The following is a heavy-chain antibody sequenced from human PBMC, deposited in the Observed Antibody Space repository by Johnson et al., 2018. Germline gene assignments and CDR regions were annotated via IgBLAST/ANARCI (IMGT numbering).Heavy chain of an antibody. CDR1: GFTFNDYY. V-gene: IGHV3-11*01. D-gene: IGHD2-2*01. CDR2: IIGSCHTI. CDR3: ARGYCSSVVCAPPRQYYGMDV. Sequence: QVRLVESGGGLVKPGGSLSLSCVASGFTFNDYYMTWIRQAPGKGLEWTSYIIGSCHTIFYADSVKGRFTLSRDNAKNSLSLQMNSLRAEDTAVYFCARGYCSSVVCAPPRQYYGMDVWGQGTTVTVSS. J-gene: IGHJ6*02.